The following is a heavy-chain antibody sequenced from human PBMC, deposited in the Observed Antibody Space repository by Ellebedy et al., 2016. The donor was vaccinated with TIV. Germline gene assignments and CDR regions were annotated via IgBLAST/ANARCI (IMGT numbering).Heavy chain of an antibody. J-gene: IGHJ4*02. CDR1: GYSFSTHW. CDR3: ARRGGTSSLPFDH. D-gene: IGHD6-6*01. V-gene: IGHV5-51*01. Sequence: KVSCXGSGYSFSTHWIGWVRQMPGKGLEWMGIIYPGDSDARYSPSFEGHVTMTADKSSNTAYLQWNSLQASDTATYYCARRGGTSSLPFDHWGQGSLVTVSS. CDR2: IYPGDSDA.